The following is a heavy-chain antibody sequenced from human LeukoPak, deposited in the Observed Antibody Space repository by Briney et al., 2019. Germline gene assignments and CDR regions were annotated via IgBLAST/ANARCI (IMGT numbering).Heavy chain of an antibody. CDR3: AKDGDAYTEFYYYYMDV. D-gene: IGHD5-24*01. Sequence: GGSLRLSCAAFGFTFSSYAMHWVRQAPGKGLEWVAVIWHDGSNKYYADSVMGRFTISRDNSKNTLYLQMNSLRAEDTAMYYCAKDGDAYTEFYYYYMDVWGKGTTVTVSS. J-gene: IGHJ6*03. CDR2: IWHDGSNK. V-gene: IGHV3-30*07. CDR1: GFTFSSYA.